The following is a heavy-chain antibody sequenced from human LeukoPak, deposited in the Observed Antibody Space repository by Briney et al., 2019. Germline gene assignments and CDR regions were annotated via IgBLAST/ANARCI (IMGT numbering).Heavy chain of an antibody. J-gene: IGHJ4*02. CDR3: AGSGWRKSIDY. D-gene: IGHD6-19*01. CDR1: GGSIRSYY. V-gene: IGHV4-59*08. CDR2: IYYSGST. Sequence: SETLSLTCTVSGGSIRSYYWSWIRQPPGKGLEWIGYIYYSGSTNYNPSLKSRVTISVDTSKNQFSLKLSSVTAADTAVYYCAGSGWRKSIDYWGQGTLVTVSS.